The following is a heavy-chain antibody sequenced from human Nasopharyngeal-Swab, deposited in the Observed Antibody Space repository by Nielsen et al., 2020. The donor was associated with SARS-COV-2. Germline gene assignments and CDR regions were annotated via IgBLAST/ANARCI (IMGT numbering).Heavy chain of an antibody. CDR3: AKEVAEGGKPLFDL. V-gene: IGHV3-48*01. CDR1: GFTFSSYS. D-gene: IGHD4-23*01. J-gene: IGHJ4*02. CDR2: ISGDSRAI. Sequence: GESLKISCAASGFTFSSYSMNWVRQAPGKGLEWVSYISGDSRAISYADSVKGRFTISRDNAQSSLYLQMNSLRPEDAAVYYCAKEVAEGGKPLFDLWGQGTLVTVSS.